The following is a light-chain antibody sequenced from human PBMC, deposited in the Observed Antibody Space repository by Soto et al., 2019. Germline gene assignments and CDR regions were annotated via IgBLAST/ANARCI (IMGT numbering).Light chain of an antibody. J-gene: IGKJ1*01. CDR1: HSVSSW. V-gene: IGKV1-5*01. CDR2: DAS. Sequence: DIQMTQSPSTLSASVGDRVTITCRASHSVSSWLAWYQQKPGKAPKLLIYDASSLESGVPSRFSGSGSGTEFTLTISSLQPDYFATYYCQPYNSYSWTFGQGTKVEIK. CDR3: QPYNSYSWT.